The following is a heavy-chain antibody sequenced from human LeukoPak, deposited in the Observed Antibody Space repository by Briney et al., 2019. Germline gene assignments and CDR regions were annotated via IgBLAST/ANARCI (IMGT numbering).Heavy chain of an antibody. Sequence: SVKVSCKASGCTFSSYAISWVRQAPGQGLEWMGGIIPIFGTANYAQKFQGRVTITTDESTSTAYMELSSLRSEDTAVYYCARLELNTGPYYYDSSGSPDRNYYYMDVWGKGTTVTISS. CDR2: IIPIFGTA. CDR1: GCTFSSYA. CDR3: ARLELNTGPYYYDSSGSPDRNYYYMDV. J-gene: IGHJ6*03. D-gene: IGHD3-22*01. V-gene: IGHV1-69*05.